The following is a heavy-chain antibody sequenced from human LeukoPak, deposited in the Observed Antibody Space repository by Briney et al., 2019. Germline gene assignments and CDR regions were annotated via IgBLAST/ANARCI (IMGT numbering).Heavy chain of an antibody. Sequence: GGSLRLSCAASGFTFSSYAVSWVRQAPGKGLEWVSGISGSGGSTYYADSVKGRFSISRDKSKNALNPQMNSLRAEDTAVYYCAKSGGRSSSWDDYWGQGTLVTVSS. CDR2: ISGSGGST. J-gene: IGHJ4*02. D-gene: IGHD6-13*01. CDR3: AKSGGRSSSWDDY. V-gene: IGHV3-23*01. CDR1: GFTFSSYA.